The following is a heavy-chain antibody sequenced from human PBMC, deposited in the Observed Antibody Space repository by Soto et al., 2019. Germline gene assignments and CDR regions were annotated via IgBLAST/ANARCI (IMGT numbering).Heavy chain of an antibody. Sequence: GASVKVSCKPSGGTFSTHVIGWVRQAPGQGLEWMGGIVPKFGTTNYAHKFKGRVKITADESTSTAYMEVSSLTSEDTAVYYCVRGGSDNSGWYIWFDPWGLGTLVTVSS. J-gene: IGHJ5*02. V-gene: IGHV1-69*13. D-gene: IGHD6-19*01. CDR1: GGTFSTHV. CDR2: IVPKFGTT. CDR3: VRGGSDNSGWYIWFDP.